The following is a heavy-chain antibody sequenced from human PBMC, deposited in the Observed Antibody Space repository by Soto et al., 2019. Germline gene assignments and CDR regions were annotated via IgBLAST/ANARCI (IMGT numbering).Heavy chain of an antibody. Sequence: SETLSLTCTVSGGTISSGGYYWSWIRQHPGKGLGWIGYIYYSGSTYCNPSLRSRVTIGVDTSKNQFSLKLSSVTAADTAVYYWARGEYSYDSMDYSGQGTLVTVSS. J-gene: IGHJ4*02. CDR2: IYYSGST. CDR1: GGTISSGGYY. D-gene: IGHD5-18*01. V-gene: IGHV4-31*03. CDR3: ARGEYSYDSMDY.